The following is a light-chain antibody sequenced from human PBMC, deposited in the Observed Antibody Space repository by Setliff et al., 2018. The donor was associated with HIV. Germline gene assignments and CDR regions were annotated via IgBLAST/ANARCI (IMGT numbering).Light chain of an antibody. Sequence: QSALTQPASVSGSPGQSITISCTGTSSDVGKYNYVSWYQQRPGEAPKLIIYDVTNRPSGVSNRLSGSKSGNTASLTISGLQAEDEADYYCSSYTTSSTRLFGGGTKVTVL. V-gene: IGLV2-14*03. CDR3: SSYTTSSTRL. CDR1: SSDVGKYNY. J-gene: IGLJ2*01. CDR2: DVT.